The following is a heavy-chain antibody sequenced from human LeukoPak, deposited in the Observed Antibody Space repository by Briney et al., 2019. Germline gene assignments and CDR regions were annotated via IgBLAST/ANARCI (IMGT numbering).Heavy chain of an antibody. CDR1: GASISSFY. J-gene: IGHJ3*02. CDR3: ARLGQPNAFDI. Sequence: PSETLSLTCTVSGASISSFYWSWIRQPPGKALECIGYFLYTGSTNYNPSLKSRVTISVDTSKKQFSLKLTSATAADTAVYYCARLGQPNAFDIWGQGTMVTVSS. D-gene: IGHD3-16*01. CDR2: FLYTGST. V-gene: IGHV4-59*08.